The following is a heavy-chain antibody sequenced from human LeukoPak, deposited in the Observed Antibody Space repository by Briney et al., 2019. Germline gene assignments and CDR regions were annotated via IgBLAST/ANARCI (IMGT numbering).Heavy chain of an antibody. Sequence: GGSLRLSCAASGFTFNSYAMSWVRQAPWERLQWVSGISGSGGSTYYADSVKGRFTISRDNSKNTLYLQMDSLRAEDTAVYYCAKDSLADYYDSSGSPFDYWGQGTLVTVSS. D-gene: IGHD3-22*01. CDR1: GFTFNSYA. J-gene: IGHJ4*02. V-gene: IGHV3-23*01. CDR2: ISGSGGST. CDR3: AKDSLADYYDSSGSPFDY.